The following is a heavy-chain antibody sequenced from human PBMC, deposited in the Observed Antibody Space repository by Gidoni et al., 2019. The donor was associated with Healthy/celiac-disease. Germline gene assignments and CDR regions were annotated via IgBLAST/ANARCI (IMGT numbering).Heavy chain of an antibody. V-gene: IGHV3-7*01. D-gene: IGHD2-2*01. J-gene: IGHJ4*02. CDR1: GFTFSSYW. Sequence: EVQLVESVGGLVQPGGSLRLSCAASGFTFSSYWMSWVRQAPGKGLEWVANIKQDGSEKYYVDSGKGRFTIARDNAKNSLYLQMNSLRAEDTAVYYCARGPQGYQLLPFDYWGQGTLVTVSS. CDR3: ARGPQGYQLLPFDY. CDR2: IKQDGSEK.